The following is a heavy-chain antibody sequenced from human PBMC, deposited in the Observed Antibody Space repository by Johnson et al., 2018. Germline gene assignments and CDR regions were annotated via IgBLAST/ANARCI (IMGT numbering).Heavy chain of an antibody. J-gene: IGHJ6*03. CDR2: ISPRGSRR. V-gene: IGHV3-48*01. D-gene: IGHD4-17*01. CDR3: ARVRGPTVNTMYMDV. CDR1: EFTFSSHG. Sequence: EVQLLETGGGLVQXGGSLKVXCAASEFTFSSHGMIWVRQAPGTGLEWVSYISPRGSRRDYADSVVGRFTTSRDNAKNSLYLQMNILRADDTAVYYCARVRGPTVNTMYMDVWGTGTTVTVSS.